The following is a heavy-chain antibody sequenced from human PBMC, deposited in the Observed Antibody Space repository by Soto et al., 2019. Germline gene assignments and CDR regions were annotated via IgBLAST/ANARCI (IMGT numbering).Heavy chain of an antibody. Sequence: PSETLSLTCTVSGGSISTSSYFWGWIRQPPGKGLEWIGDVYYVGSTFYNPSLKSRVTISVDTSKSQSSLNLSCVTAADTAVSYCARTPFCGGDCYFFDYWGQGTLVTVSS. CDR2: VYYVGST. CDR1: GGSISTSSYF. D-gene: IGHD2-21*02. J-gene: IGHJ4*02. V-gene: IGHV4-39*01. CDR3: ARTPFCGGDCYFFDY.